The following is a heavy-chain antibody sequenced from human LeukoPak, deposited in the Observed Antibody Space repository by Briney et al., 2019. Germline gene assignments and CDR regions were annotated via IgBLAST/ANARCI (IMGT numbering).Heavy chain of an antibody. D-gene: IGHD6-6*01. CDR2: ISSSGSTR. V-gene: IGHV3-11*04. Sequence: PGGALTLSCPASVFTFSHYYMSWIRQPPPKGLAGVSYISSSGSTRYYADPVKGRFTISRVNAKNSLYLQMNSLRAEDTAVYYCARGGFDCSSLNWFDPWGQGTLVTVSS. CDR1: VFTFSHYY. J-gene: IGHJ5*02. CDR3: ARGGFDCSSLNWFDP.